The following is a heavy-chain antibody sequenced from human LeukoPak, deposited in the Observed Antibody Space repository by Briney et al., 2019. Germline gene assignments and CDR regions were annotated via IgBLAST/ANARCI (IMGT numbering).Heavy chain of an antibody. V-gene: IGHV4-31*03. CDR3: ARGGGSRSSSQDFDY. CDR2: IYYSGST. D-gene: IGHD6-13*01. J-gene: IGHJ4*02. Sequence: KSSETLSLTCTVSGGSISSGGYYWSWIRQHPGKGLEWIGYIYYSGSTYYNPSLKSRVTISVDTSKNQFSLKLSSVTAADTAVYYCARGGGSRSSSQDFDYWGQGTLVTVSS. CDR1: GGSISSGGYY.